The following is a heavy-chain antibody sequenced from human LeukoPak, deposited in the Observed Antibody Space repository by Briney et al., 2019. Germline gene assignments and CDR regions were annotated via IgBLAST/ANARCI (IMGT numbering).Heavy chain of an antibody. CDR3: ARGPGAGYYGDYAFDI. CDR2: IYYSGST. Sequence: SETLSLTCTVSGGSISSGGYYWSWIRQHPGKGLEWIGYIYYSGSTYYNPSLKIRVTISVDTSKNQFSLKLSSVTAADTAVYYCARGPGAGYYGDYAFDIWGQGTMVTVSS. V-gene: IGHV4-31*03. J-gene: IGHJ3*02. D-gene: IGHD4-17*01. CDR1: GGSISSGGYY.